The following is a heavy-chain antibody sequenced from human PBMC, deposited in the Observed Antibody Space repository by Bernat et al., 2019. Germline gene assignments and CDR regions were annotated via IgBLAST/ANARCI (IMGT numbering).Heavy chain of an antibody. Sequence: QVQLVESGGGVVQPGRSLRLSCAASGFTFSSYGMHWVRQAPGKGLEWVAVIWYDGSNKYYADSVKRRFTTSRDNSKNTLYLQMNRLRAEDTAVYYCARESYDSSGSHDAFDIWGQGTMVTVSS. CDR1: GFTFSSYG. D-gene: IGHD3-22*01. CDR2: IWYDGSNK. V-gene: IGHV3-33*01. J-gene: IGHJ3*02. CDR3: ARESYDSSGSHDAFDI.